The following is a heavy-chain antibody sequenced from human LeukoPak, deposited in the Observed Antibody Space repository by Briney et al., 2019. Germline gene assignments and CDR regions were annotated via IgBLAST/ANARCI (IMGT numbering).Heavy chain of an antibody. CDR1: GYTFASYG. CDR3: ARRSYRRAIPTSQFDV. J-gene: IGHJ4*02. CDR2: ISTHNGNT. D-gene: IGHD2-2*01. V-gene: IGHV1-18*01. Sequence: ASVKVSRKASGYTFASYGINWVRQAPAQGLEWMGWISTHNGNTNYAENFQGRVTMTTDTFTRTAYMELRSLRSDDTAVYFCARRSYRRAIPTSQFDVWGQGTLLTVSS.